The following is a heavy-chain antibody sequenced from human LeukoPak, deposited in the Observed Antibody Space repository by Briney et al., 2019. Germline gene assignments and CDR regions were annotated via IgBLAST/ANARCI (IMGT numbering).Heavy chain of an antibody. V-gene: IGHV1-18*01. J-gene: IGHJ6*02. D-gene: IGHD2-15*01. CDR2: ISAYNGNT. CDR1: GYTFTSYG. CDR3: ARDGCSGGSCFPRSGLLDYYYYGMDV. Sequence: ASVKVSCKASGYTFTSYGISWVRQAPGQGLEWMGWISAYNGNTNYAQKLQGRVTMTTDTSTSTAYMELRSLRSDDTAVYYCARDGCSGGSCFPRSGLLDYYYYGMDVWGQGTTVTVSS.